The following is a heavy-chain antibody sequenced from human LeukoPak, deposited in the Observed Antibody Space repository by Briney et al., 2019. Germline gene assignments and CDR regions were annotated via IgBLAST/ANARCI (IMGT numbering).Heavy chain of an antibody. Sequence: SETLSLTCTVSGYSISSGYYWGWIRQPPGKGLEWIGSIYHSGSTYYNPSLKSRVTISVDTSKNQLSLKLSSVTAADTAVYYCARVGPGNWFDPWGQGTLVTVSS. CDR1: GYSISSGYY. D-gene: IGHD1-26*01. CDR2: IYHSGST. J-gene: IGHJ5*02. V-gene: IGHV4-38-2*02. CDR3: ARVGPGNWFDP.